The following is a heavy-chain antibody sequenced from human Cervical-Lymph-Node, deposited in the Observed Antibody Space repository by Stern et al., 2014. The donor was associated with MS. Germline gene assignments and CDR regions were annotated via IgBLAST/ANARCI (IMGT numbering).Heavy chain of an antibody. D-gene: IGHD4-17*01. V-gene: IGHV1-18*01. Sequence: VQLVQSGAEVRKPGASVKVSCKTSGYTFDKYGVSWVRQAPGQGLEWMGWISAHNGNTDYAQKFQDRVTMTTDTSTRPDYMEVRSLRSDDTAVYYWARGGYSTSPSVTTALTYSDYGGQGTLVIVSS. CDR2: ISAHNGNT. CDR1: GYTFDKYG. J-gene: IGHJ4*02. CDR3: ARGGYSTSPSVTTALTYSDY.